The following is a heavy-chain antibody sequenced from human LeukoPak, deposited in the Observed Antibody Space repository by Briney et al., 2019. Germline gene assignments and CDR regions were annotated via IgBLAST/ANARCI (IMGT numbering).Heavy chain of an antibody. V-gene: IGHV4-30-4*01. J-gene: IGHJ3*02. Sequence: PSETLSLTCTVSGGSISSGDYYWSWIRQPPGKGLEWIGYIYYSGSTYYNPSLKSRVTISVDTSKNQFSLKLSSVTAADTAVYYCADYCSGGSCSYAFDIRGQGTMVTVSS. CDR1: GGSISSGDYY. D-gene: IGHD2-15*01. CDR2: IYYSGST. CDR3: ADYCSGGSCSYAFDI.